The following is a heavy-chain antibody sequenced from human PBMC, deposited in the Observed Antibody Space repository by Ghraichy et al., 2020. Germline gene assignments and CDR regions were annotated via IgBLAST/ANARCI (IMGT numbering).Heavy chain of an antibody. CDR1: GFTFSSYG. V-gene: IGHV3-33*01. Sequence: GGSLRLSCAASGFTFSSYGMHWVRQAPGKGLEWVAVIWYDGSNKYYADSVKGRFTISRDNSKNTLYLQMNSLRAEDTAVYYCAREKRTSKTAMGPYDYWGQGTLVTVSS. D-gene: IGHD5-18*01. CDR2: IWYDGSNK. J-gene: IGHJ4*02. CDR3: AREKRTSKTAMGPYDY.